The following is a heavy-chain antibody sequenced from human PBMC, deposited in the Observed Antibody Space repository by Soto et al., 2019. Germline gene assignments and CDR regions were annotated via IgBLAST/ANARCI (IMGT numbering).Heavy chain of an antibody. V-gene: IGHV4-31*03. CDR2: IYYSGST. D-gene: IGHD4-17*01. J-gene: IGHJ4*01. Sequence: SETLSLTCTVSGGSISSGGYYWSWIRQHPGKGLEWIGYIYYSGSTYYNPSLKSRVTISVDTSKNQFSLKLSSVTAADTAVYYCARDSSHCYGDNSDHLDYPAQGTLVTVSS. CDR3: ARDSSHCYGDNSDHLDY. CDR1: GGSISSGGYY.